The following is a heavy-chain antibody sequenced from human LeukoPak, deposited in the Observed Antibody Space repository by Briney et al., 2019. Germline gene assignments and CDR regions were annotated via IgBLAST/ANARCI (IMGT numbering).Heavy chain of an antibody. CDR1: GGSISSGDYY. D-gene: IGHD4-11*01. J-gene: IGHJ4*02. CDR3: ASSSDYSTFDY. CDR2: IYYSGST. Sequence: SETLSLTCTVSGGSISSGDYYWSWIRQPPGTGLEWIGYIYYSGSTYYNPSLKSRVTISVDTSKNQFSLKLSSVTAADTAVYYCASSSDYSTFDYWGQGTLVTVSS. V-gene: IGHV4-30-4*01.